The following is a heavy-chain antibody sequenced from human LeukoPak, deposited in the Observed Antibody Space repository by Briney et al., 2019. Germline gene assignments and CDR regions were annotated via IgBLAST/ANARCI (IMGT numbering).Heavy chain of an antibody. CDR2: IYTSGST. CDR1: GGSISSGSYY. CDR3: ALGRLLNWGHAFDI. Sequence: SETLSLTCTVSGGSISSGSYYWSWIRQPAGKGLEWIGRIYTSGSTNYNPSLKSRVTISVDTSKNQFSLKLSSVTAADTAVYYCALGRLLNWGHAFDIWGQGTMVTVSS. D-gene: IGHD7-27*01. V-gene: IGHV4-61*02. J-gene: IGHJ3*02.